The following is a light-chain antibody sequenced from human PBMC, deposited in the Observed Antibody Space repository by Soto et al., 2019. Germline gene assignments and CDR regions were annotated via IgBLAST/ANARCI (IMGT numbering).Light chain of an antibody. CDR3: NSYTSSTTLEVV. V-gene: IGLV2-14*01. CDR2: DVS. J-gene: IGLJ2*01. CDR1: SSDVGAYDS. Sequence: QSALTQPASVSGSPGQSITISCTGTSSDVGAYDSVSWYQQHPGKAPKLMIYDVSNRPSGISNRFSGSKSGNTASLTISGLQAEDEADYSCNSYTSSTTLEVVFGGGTKLTVL.